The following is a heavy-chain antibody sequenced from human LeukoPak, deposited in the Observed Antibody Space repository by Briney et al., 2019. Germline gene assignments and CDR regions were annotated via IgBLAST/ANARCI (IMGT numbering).Heavy chain of an antibody. CDR3: ARERPGDYLDAFDI. J-gene: IGHJ3*02. D-gene: IGHD4-11*01. V-gene: IGHV1-69*05. CDR1: GYTFTSYG. Sequence: SVKVSCKASGYTFTSYGISWVRQAPGQGLEWMGGIIPIFGTANYAQKFQGRVTITTDESTSTAYMELSSLRSEDTAVYYCARERPGDYLDAFDIWGQGTMVTVSS. CDR2: IIPIFGTA.